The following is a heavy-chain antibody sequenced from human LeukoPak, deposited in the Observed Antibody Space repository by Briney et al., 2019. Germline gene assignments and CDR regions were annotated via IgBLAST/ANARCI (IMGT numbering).Heavy chain of an antibody. D-gene: IGHD6-13*01. J-gene: IGHJ4*02. CDR3: ARAIPGTGY. CDR1: GVSFSGYS. V-gene: IGHV4-34*01. CDR2: LSPSGAT. Sequence: PSETLSLTSAVYGVSFSGYSWTWIRQPPGKGLERIGELSPSGATDYSPSLKRRVTISIDTSKNQFSLNLNSVTAADTAVYYCARAIPGTGYWGQGTLVTVSS.